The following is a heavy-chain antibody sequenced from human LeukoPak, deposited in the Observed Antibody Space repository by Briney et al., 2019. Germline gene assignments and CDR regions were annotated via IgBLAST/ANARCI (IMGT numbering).Heavy chain of an antibody. D-gene: IGHD3-16*01. CDR2: IYYSGST. Sequence: PSETLSLTCAVSGVSLSGYYWGWIRQTPGKGLEWIGYIYYSGSTNYNPSLKSRVTISVDTSKNQFSLKLSSVTAADTAVYYCARETSQKGAHYMDVWGKGTTVTISS. J-gene: IGHJ6*03. CDR1: GVSLSGYY. V-gene: IGHV4-59*01. CDR3: ARETSQKGAHYMDV.